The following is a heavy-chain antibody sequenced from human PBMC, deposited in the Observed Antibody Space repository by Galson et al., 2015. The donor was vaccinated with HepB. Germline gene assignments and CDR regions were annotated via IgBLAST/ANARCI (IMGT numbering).Heavy chain of an antibody. D-gene: IGHD3-10*01. CDR3: ASELWLGDVFGDDAFDL. CDR2: ISYEGSNK. J-gene: IGHJ3*01. CDR1: GFTFSTYG. V-gene: IGHV3-30*03. Sequence: SLRLSCAASGFTFSTYGMHWVRQAPDKGLEWVALISYEGSNKYYTDSVKGRFTISRDNSKNTLYLQMNSLRAEDTAIYYCASELWLGDVFGDDAFDLWGKGTMVTVSS.